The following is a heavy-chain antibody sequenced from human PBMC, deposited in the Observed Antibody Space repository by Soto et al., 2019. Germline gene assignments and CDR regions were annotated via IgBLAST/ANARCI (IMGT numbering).Heavy chain of an antibody. D-gene: IGHD2-8*02. V-gene: IGHV4-39*01. CDR1: GGSISSSSYY. Sequence: QLQLQESGPGLVKPSETLSLTCTVSGGSISSSSYYWGWIRQPPGKGLEWIGSIYYSGSTYYNPSLESRVNISVDTSKNQFSLELSSVTAGDTAVYYWARQVVLTSFPFDIWGQGTMVTVSS. CDR3: ARQVVLTSFPFDI. CDR2: IYYSGST. J-gene: IGHJ3*02.